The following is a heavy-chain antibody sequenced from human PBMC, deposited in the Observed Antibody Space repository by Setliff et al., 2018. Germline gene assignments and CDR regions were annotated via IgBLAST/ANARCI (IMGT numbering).Heavy chain of an antibody. CDR1: GFTFSSYA. V-gene: IGHV3-21*01. CDR3: ARGRGVDTDMVYFDY. Sequence: PGGSLRLSCAASGFTFSSYAMSWVRQPPGKGLEWVSSISSSSSYIYYADSVKGRFTISRDNAKNSLYRQMNSLRAEDTAVYYCARGRGVDTDMVYFDYWGQGTLVTVSS. CDR2: ISSSSSYI. D-gene: IGHD5-18*01. J-gene: IGHJ4*02.